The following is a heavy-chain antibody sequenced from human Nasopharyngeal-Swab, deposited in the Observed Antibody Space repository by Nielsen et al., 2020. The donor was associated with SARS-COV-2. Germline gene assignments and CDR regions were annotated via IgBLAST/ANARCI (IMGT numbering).Heavy chain of an antibody. J-gene: IGHJ4*02. CDR2: IYSGDST. D-gene: IGHD1-14*01. Sequence: VRQMPGKGLEWVSVIYSGDSTYYADSVKGRFTISRDNSKNTLYLQMNNLRAEDTAVYYCARGPPEYLWGQGTLVTVSS. CDR3: ARGPPEYL. V-gene: IGHV3-53*01.